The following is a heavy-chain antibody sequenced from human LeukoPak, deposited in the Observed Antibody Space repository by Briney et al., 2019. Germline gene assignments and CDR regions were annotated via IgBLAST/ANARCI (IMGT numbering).Heavy chain of an antibody. J-gene: IGHJ6*02. CDR1: GFTFSSYS. D-gene: IGHD6-19*01. CDR2: ISSSSSTI. Sequence: GGSLRLSCAASGFTFSSYSMNWVRQAPGKGLEWVSYISSSSSTIYYADSVKGRFTISRDNAKNSLYLQMNSLRAEDTAVYYCARLFGSGWPGYFYYAMDVWGQGTTVAVSS. V-gene: IGHV3-48*04. CDR3: ARLFGSGWPGYFYYAMDV.